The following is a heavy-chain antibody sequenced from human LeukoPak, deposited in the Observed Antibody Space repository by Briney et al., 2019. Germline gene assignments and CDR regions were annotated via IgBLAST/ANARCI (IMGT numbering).Heavy chain of an antibody. V-gene: IGHV4-30-4*08. J-gene: IGHJ6*03. CDR3: ARALSYYYYYMDV. CDR2: LYYSGST. D-gene: IGHD2/OR15-2a*01. Sequence: QVQLQESGPGLVKPSQTLSLTCTVSGGSISSGDYSWSWIRQPPGYGLEWLGYLYYSGSTYYNPSLKSRVTISVDTSKNQFSLKLSSVTAADTAVYYCARALSYYYYYMDVWGKGTTVTVSS. CDR1: GGSISSGDYS.